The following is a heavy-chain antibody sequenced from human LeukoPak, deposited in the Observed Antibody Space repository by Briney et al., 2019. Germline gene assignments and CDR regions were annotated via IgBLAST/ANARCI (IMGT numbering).Heavy chain of an antibody. J-gene: IGHJ6*03. CDR2: ISWDGGST. V-gene: IGHV3-43*01. CDR1: GFTFDDYT. Sequence: GGSLRLSCAASGFTFDDYTMHWVRQAPGKGLEWVSLISWDGGSTYYADSVKGRFTISRDNSKNSLYLQMNSLRTEDTALYYCAKDSIAKLHYYYYMDVWGKGTTVTISS. CDR3: AKDSIAKLHYYYYMDV. D-gene: IGHD6-13*01.